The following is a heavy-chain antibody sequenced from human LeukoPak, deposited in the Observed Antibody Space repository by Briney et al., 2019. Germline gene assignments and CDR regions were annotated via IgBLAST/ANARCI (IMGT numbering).Heavy chain of an antibody. CDR2: IYYSGST. D-gene: IGHD3-3*01. CDR1: GGSISRGGYS. Sequence: SQTLSLTCAVSGGSISRGGYSWNWIRQPPGKGLEWIGYIYYSGSTYYNPSLKSRVTISVDTSKNQFSLKLSSVTAADTAVYYCARAVRGVTIFGVVIYFDYWGQGTLVTVSS. CDR3: ARAVRGVTIFGVVIYFDY. J-gene: IGHJ4*02. V-gene: IGHV4-30-2*05.